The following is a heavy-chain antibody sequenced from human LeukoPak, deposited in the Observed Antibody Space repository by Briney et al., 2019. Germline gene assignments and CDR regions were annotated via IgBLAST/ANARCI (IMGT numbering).Heavy chain of an antibody. CDR1: GGSISSSTYY. J-gene: IGHJ4*02. V-gene: IGHV4-39*01. Sequence: SETLSFTCTVSGGSISSSTYYWGWIRQPPGKGLEWIGTMYYSGSTYNNPSLKSRVTISVDRSKNQFSLKLSSVTAADTAVYYCARVPYYYDSSGPYDYWGQGTLVTVSS. CDR2: MYYSGST. D-gene: IGHD3-22*01. CDR3: ARVPYYYDSSGPYDY.